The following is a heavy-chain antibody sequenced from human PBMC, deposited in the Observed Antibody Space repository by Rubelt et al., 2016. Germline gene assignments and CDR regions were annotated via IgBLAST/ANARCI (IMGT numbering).Heavy chain of an antibody. J-gene: IGHJ6*02. CDR3: AKDRARITMVRGVPGYGMDV. CDR2: ISGSGGST. Sequence: VSAISGSGGSTYYADSVKGRFTISRDNSKNTLYLQMNSLRAEDTAVYYCAKDRARITMVRGVPGYGMDVWGQGTTVTVSS. V-gene: IGHV3-23*01. D-gene: IGHD3-10*01.